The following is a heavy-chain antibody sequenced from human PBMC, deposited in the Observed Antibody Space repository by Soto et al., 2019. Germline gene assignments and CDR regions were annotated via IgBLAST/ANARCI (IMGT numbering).Heavy chain of an antibody. Sequence: SETQCLTCAVAGGSISGGGYSWSWIRQPPGKGLEWIGYIYHSGSTYYNPSLKSRVTISVDRSKNQFSLKLSSVTAADTAVYYCARRRGFPYYYGMDVWGQGTTVTVSS. J-gene: IGHJ6*02. CDR3: ARRRGFPYYYGMDV. V-gene: IGHV4-30-2*01. D-gene: IGHD5-12*01. CDR1: GGSISGGGYS. CDR2: IYHSGST.